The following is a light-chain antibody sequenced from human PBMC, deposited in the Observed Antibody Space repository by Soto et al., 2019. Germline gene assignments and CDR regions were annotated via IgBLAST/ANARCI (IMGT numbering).Light chain of an antibody. Sequence: IVLTQSPATLSVSPGERVTLSCRASQSVSSLLAWYQQKPRQAPTLLMYDTSTGATGIPARFSGSGSGTDFTLTISSLQSEDLAIYYCQQYHIRPYTFGQGTKLEIK. CDR2: DTS. CDR3: QQYHIRPYT. CDR1: QSVSSL. V-gene: IGKV3-15*01. J-gene: IGKJ2*01.